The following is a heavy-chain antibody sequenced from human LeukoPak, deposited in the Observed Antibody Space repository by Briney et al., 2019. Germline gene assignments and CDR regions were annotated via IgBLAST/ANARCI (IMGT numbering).Heavy chain of an antibody. J-gene: IGHJ4*02. CDR1: GYTFTYRY. CDR3: ASQYSSGYTLDY. Sequence: TRASVTVSCKASGYTFTYRYLHWVRQAPGQALEWMGWITPFNGNTNYAQKFQDRVTITRDRSMSTAYMELSSLRSEDTAMYYCASQYSSGYTLDYWGQGTLVTVSS. D-gene: IGHD6-19*01. V-gene: IGHV1-45*02. CDR2: ITPFNGNT.